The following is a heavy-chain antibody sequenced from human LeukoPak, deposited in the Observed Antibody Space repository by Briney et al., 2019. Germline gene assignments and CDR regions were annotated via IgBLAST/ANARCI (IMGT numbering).Heavy chain of an antibody. CDR3: ARTYLYDSSGYYAYFDY. D-gene: IGHD3-22*01. V-gene: IGHV3-74*01. J-gene: IGHJ4*02. CDR1: GFTFSTYW. Sequence: GGSLRLSCAASGFTFSTYWMHWVRQAPGKGLVWVSRINSAGSDITYADSVKGRFTISRDNAKNTLFLQLNSLRAEDTAIYYCARTYLYDSSGYYAYFDYWGRGTLVTVSS. CDR2: INSAGSDI.